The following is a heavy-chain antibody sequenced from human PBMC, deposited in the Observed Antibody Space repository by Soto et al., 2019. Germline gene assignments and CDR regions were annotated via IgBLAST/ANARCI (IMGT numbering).Heavy chain of an antibody. CDR1: GFTFSSYS. D-gene: IGHD5-18*01. V-gene: IGHV3-21*01. Sequence: GSLLLSCSASGFTFSSYSMNWVRQAPGKGLEWVSSISSSSSYIYSADSVKGRFTISRDNAKKSLYLQMNSLRAEDTAVYYCAREEYSNFDYWGQGTLVTVSS. J-gene: IGHJ4*02. CDR2: ISSSSSYI. CDR3: AREEYSNFDY.